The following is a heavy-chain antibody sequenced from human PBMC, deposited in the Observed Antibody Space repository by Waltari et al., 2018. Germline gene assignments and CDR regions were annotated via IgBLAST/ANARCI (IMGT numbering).Heavy chain of an antibody. CDR2: IKHDGTGT. CDR1: GFTFSNYW. J-gene: IGHJ4*02. CDR3: GRGYNDRRLDY. D-gene: IGHD3-22*01. Sequence: EVQLVESGGGLVQPGGSLRLTWEVPGFTFSNYWMHWVRQVPGKGLVWVSRIKHDGTGTIYADSVQGRFTISRDNGKNTLYLQMNSLRGEDTAVYFCGRGYNDRRLDYWGQGTLVTVSS. V-gene: IGHV3-74*01.